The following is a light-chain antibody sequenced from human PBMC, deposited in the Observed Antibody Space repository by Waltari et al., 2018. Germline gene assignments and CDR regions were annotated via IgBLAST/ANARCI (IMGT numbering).Light chain of an antibody. Sequence: ARHSVGRALAREQQQTGQARRSLIYDAARRATGISDKFSGSGSGNDFSLTISRVEPEDFAVYFCEMYVRLPVTFGQGTKVEVK. CDR3: EMYVRLPVT. V-gene: IGKV3-20*01. J-gene: IGKJ1*01. CDR2: DAA. CDR1: HSVGRA.